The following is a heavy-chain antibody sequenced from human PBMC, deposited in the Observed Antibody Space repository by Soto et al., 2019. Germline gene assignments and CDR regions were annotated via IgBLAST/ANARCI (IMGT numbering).Heavy chain of an antibody. CDR2: IKSKTDGGTT. V-gene: IGHV3-15*01. J-gene: IGHJ6*02. CDR1: GFTFSNAW. D-gene: IGHD2-2*01. CDR3: TTAPSLYCSSTSCYSYYYYGMDV. Sequence: VGSLRLSCAASGFTFSNAWMSWVRQAPGKGLEWVGRIKSKTDGGTTDYAAPVKGRFTISRDDSKNTLYLQMNSLKTEDTAVYYCTTAPSLYCSSTSCYSYYYYGMDVWGQGTTVTVS.